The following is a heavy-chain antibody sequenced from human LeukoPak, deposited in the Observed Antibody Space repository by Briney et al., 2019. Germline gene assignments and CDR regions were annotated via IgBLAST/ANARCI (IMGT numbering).Heavy chain of an antibody. D-gene: IGHD6-19*01. Sequence: SETLSLTCTVSGGSISSHFWSWMRQPPGKGVEWIGNIYNRGTTNYNPSLNSRVTMSVDTSKNQLSLQLTSVTAADTAVYYCTKATQWLAFDYWGRGTLVTVSS. V-gene: IGHV4-59*11. CDR1: GGSISSHF. J-gene: IGHJ4*02. CDR2: IYNRGTT. CDR3: TKATQWLAFDY.